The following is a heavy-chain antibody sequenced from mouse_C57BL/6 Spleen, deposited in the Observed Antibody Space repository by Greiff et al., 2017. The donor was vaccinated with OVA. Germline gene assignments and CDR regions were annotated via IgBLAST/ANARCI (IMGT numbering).Heavy chain of an antibody. V-gene: IGHV1-82*01. J-gene: IGHJ3*01. CDR1: GYAFSSSW. CDR2: IYPGDGDT. CDR3: AREGLSGWFAY. D-gene: IGHD4-1*01. Sequence: VQLQQSGPELVKPGASVKISCKASGYAFSSSWMNWVKQRPGKGLEWIGRIYPGDGDTNYNGKFKGKATLTADKSSSTAYMQLSSLTSEDSAVYFCAREGLSGWFAYWGQGTLVTVSA.